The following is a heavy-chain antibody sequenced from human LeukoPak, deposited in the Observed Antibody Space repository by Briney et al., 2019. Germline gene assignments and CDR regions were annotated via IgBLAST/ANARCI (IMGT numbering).Heavy chain of an antibody. CDR2: MSGSGGST. D-gene: IGHD6-19*01. CDR1: EFTFSNYA. J-gene: IGHJ4*02. CDR3: AKNQGQWLVPVDY. V-gene: IGHV3-23*01. Sequence: PGGSLRLSCAASEFTFSNYAMSWVRQAPGKGLEWVSSMSGSGGSTYYADSVKGRFTISRDNSKNTLYLQMNNLRAEDTALYYCAKNQGQWLVPVDYWGQGTLVTVSS.